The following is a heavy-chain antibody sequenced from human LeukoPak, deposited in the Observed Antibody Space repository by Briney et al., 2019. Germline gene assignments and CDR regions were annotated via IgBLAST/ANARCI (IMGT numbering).Heavy chain of an antibody. CDR3: ARATYYYDSSGYYFDY. V-gene: IGHV5-51*01. CDR2: IYPGDSDT. Sequence: GESLKISCKGSGYSFTSCWIGWVRQMPGKGLEWMGIIYPGDSDTRYSPSFQGQVTISADKSISTAYLQWSSLKASDTAMYYCARATYYYDSSGYYFDYWGQGTLVTVSS. CDR1: GYSFTSCW. D-gene: IGHD3-22*01. J-gene: IGHJ4*02.